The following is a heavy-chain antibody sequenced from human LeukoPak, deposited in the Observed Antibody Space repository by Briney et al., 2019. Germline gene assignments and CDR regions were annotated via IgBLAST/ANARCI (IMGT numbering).Heavy chain of an antibody. CDR3: ARGRNVLFDY. V-gene: IGHV4-59*12. Sequence: SETLSLTCTVSGGSISSYYWSWIRQPPGKGLEWIGYIYYSGSTNYNPSLKSRVTMSVDTSKNQFSLKLSSVTAADTAVYYCARGRNVLFDYWGQGTLVTVSS. J-gene: IGHJ4*02. CDR2: IYYSGST. D-gene: IGHD1-1*01. CDR1: GGSISSYY.